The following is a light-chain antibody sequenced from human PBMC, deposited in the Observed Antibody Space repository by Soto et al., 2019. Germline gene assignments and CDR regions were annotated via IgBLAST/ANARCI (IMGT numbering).Light chain of an antibody. CDR3: CSYAGSSNWV. CDR2: EGS. CDR1: SSDVGGYNL. Sequence: QSVLTQPASVSGSPGQSITISCTGTSSDVGGYNLVSWYQQHPGKVPKLMIYEGSERPSGVSNRFSGSTSGNTASLTISGLQPEDAADYYCCSYAGSSNWVFGGGTKLTVL. V-gene: IGLV2-23*01. J-gene: IGLJ3*02.